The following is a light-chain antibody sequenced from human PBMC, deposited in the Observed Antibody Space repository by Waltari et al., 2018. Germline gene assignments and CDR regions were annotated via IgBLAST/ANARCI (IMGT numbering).Light chain of an antibody. CDR1: SGGIANNY. CDR3: QSSDSTDVV. V-gene: IGLV6-57*03. Sequence: NFILTQPPSVSASPGKTVTISCTRSSGGIANNYVPGYQQRPGSVPITVIFEDDQRPSGVPDRFSGSIDSSSDSASLTISDLRAEDETDYYCQSSDSTDVVFGGGTKLTVL. CDR2: EDD. J-gene: IGLJ2*01.